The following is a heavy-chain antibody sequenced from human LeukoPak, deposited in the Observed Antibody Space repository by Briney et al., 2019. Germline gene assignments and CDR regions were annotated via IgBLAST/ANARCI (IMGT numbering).Heavy chain of an antibody. CDR3: LTSYSGSYGGFDY. V-gene: IGHV1-69*13. CDR2: IIPIFGTA. J-gene: IGHJ4*02. Sequence: ASVKVSCKASGGTFSSYAISWVRQAPGQGLEWMGGIIPIFGTANYAQKFQGRATITADESTSTAYMELSSLRSEDTAVYYCLTSYSGSYGGFDYWGQGTLVTVSS. D-gene: IGHD1-26*01. CDR1: GGTFSSYA.